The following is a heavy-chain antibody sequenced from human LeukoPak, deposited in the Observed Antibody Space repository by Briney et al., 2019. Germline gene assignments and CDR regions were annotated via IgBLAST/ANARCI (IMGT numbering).Heavy chain of an antibody. J-gene: IGHJ4*02. V-gene: IGHV3-11*04. CDR3: ARVGVSTYYDFWSGYYNY. D-gene: IGHD3-3*01. CDR1: GFTFSDYY. Sequence: GGSLRLSCAASGFTFSDYYMSWIHQAPGKGLEWVSYISSSGSTIYYADSVKGRFTISRDNAKNSLYLQMNSLRAEDTAVYYCARVGVSTYYDFWSGYYNYWGQGTLVTVSS. CDR2: ISSSGSTI.